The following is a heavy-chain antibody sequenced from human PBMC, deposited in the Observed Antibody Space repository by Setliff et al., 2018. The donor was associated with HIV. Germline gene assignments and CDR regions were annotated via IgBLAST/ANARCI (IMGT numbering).Heavy chain of an antibody. J-gene: IGHJ4*02. D-gene: IGHD3-10*01. V-gene: IGHV1-2*02. CDR1: GYLFTGYY. CDR3: AREGSPIYYFDY. Sequence: ASVKVSCNASGYLFTGYYMQWVRQAPGQGLEWMGWINVNSGGTKYAQKFQGRVTMTRDTSISTAYMEVSSLRSDDTAVYYCAREGSPIYYFDYWSQGTLVTVSS. CDR2: INVNSGGT.